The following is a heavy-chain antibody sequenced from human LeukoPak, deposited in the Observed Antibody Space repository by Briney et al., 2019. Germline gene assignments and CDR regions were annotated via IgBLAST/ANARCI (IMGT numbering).Heavy chain of an antibody. CDR2: IYSGGST. CDR1: GFTVSSNY. CDR3: ARVEGSSWYADY. D-gene: IGHD6-13*01. Sequence: PGESLRLSCAASGFTVSSNYMSWVRQAPGKGLEWVPVIYSGGSTYYADSVKGRFTISRDNSKNTLYLQMNSLRAEDTAVYYCARVEGSSWYADYWGQGTLVTVSS. J-gene: IGHJ4*02. V-gene: IGHV3-53*01.